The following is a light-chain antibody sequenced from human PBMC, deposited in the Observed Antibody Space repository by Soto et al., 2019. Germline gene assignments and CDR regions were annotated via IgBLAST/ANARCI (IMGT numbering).Light chain of an antibody. CDR3: SSYTSSSTLVV. J-gene: IGLJ2*01. V-gene: IGLV2-14*01. CDR2: S. Sequence: QSALTQPASVSGSPGQSITISCTGTSSDVGGYNYVSWYQQHPGKAPKLNSNRPSGVSNRFSGSKSGNTASLTISGLQAEDEADYYCSSYTSSSTLVVFGGGTKVTVL. CDR1: SSDVGGYNY.